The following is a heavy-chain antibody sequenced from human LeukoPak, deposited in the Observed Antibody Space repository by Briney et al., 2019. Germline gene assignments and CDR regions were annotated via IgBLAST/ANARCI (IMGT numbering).Heavy chain of an antibody. J-gene: IGHJ5*02. D-gene: IGHD2-2*01. CDR3: ARGNCSSTSCYSSDWFDP. CDR1: GGSISSYY. V-gene: IGHV4-34*01. CDR2: INHSGST. Sequence: PSETLSLTCTVSGGSISSYYWSWIRQPPGKGLEWIGEINHSGSTNYNPSLKSRVTISVDTSKNQFSLKLSSVTAADTAVYYCARGNCSSTSCYSSDWFDPWGQGTLVTVSS.